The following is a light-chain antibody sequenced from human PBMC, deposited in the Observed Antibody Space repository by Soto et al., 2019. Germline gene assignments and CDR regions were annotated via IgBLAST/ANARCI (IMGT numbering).Light chain of an antibody. CDR3: QQSKT. CDR1: QTVGVR. V-gene: IGKV3-20*01. CDR2: GAS. J-gene: IGKJ1*01. Sequence: LVLTQSPATLASSPGERGSLSCRASQTVGVRLAWYQHKPGQAPRLIIYGASSRATVVPDRFSGSGSGTHFTLTISRLEPEDSAVYYCQQSKTFGPGTQVDIK.